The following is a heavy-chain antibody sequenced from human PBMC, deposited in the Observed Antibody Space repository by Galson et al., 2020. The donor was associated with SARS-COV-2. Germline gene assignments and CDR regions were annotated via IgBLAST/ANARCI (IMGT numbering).Heavy chain of an antibody. V-gene: IGHV3-30*01. CDR2: ISYDGSNK. D-gene: IGHD1-26*01. Sequence: GESLKISCAASGFTFSSYAMHWVRLAPGKGLEWVAVISYDGSNKYYADSVKGRFTISRDNSKNTLYLQMNSLRAEDTAVYYCARPHSGSYYDRFGYWGQGTLVTVSS. CDR3: ARPHSGSYYDRFGY. J-gene: IGHJ4*02. CDR1: GFTFSSYA.